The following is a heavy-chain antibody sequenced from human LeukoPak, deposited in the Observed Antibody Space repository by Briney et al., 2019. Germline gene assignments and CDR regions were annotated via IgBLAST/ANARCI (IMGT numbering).Heavy chain of an antibody. V-gene: IGHV3-23*01. D-gene: IGHD3-3*01. J-gene: IGHJ4*02. CDR3: AKDWADFWSGYHISPFDY. Sequence: AGGSLRLSCAASGFTFSSYAMSWVRQAPGKGLEWVSAISGSGGSTYYADSVKGRFTISRDNSKNTLYLQMNSLRAEDTAVYYCAKDWADFWSGYHISPFDYWGQGTLVTVSS. CDR1: GFTFSSYA. CDR2: ISGSGGST.